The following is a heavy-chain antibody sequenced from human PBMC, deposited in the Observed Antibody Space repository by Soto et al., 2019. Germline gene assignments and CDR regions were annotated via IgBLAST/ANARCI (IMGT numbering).Heavy chain of an antibody. CDR3: ARSGRWGYAPFDI. V-gene: IGHV3-33*01. CDR2: IWYDGSTK. CDR1: GFTFSSYA. Sequence: QVHLVESGGGVVQPGKSLRLSCAASGFTFSSYAMHWVRQAPGKGLEWVSIIWYDGSTKYYADSVKGRFTISRDNSKNTLFLQMNSLRAEDTAVYYCARSGRWGYAPFDIWGQGTMVTVSS. J-gene: IGHJ3*02. D-gene: IGHD1-26*01.